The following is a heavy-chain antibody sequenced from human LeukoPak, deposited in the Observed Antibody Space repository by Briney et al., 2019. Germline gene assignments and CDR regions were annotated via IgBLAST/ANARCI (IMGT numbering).Heavy chain of an antibody. Sequence: GWSLRLSCAVSGYTLSSFWMGWVRPAPGKGLAWVANINQAGSEEYYVESERGRFFISRDNAENSLYLQMNSLTAEDTAVYYCAWMPGRYFHSWGQGTLVTVPS. J-gene: IGHJ4*02. V-gene: IGHV3-7*04. D-gene: IGHD3-10*01. CDR2: INQAGSEE. CDR1: GYTLSSFW. CDR3: AWMPGRYFHS.